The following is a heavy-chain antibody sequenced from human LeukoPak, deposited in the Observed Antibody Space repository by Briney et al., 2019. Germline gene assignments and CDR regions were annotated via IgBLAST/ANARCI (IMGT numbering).Heavy chain of an antibody. CDR1: GFSLSTSGMC. D-gene: IGHD3-10*01. V-gene: IGHV2-70*11. CDR2: IDWDDDK. J-gene: IGHJ4*02. Sequence: SGPTLVNPTQTLTLTCTFSGFSLSTSGMCVSWIRQPPGKALEWLARIDWDDDKYYSTPLKTRLTISKDTSKNQVVLTMTNMDPVDTATYYCARIWSMRFGDTSVNWGQGTLVTVSS. CDR3: ARIWSMRFGDTSVN.